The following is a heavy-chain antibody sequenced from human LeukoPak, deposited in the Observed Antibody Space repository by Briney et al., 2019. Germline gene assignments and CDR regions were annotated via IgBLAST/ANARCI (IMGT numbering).Heavy chain of an antibody. V-gene: IGHV3-15*01. Sequence: SGGSLRLSCVSSGFTIGTAWMSWVRQAPGKGLGWLGHIKSEGEGATTDYAAPAKGRFAISRDDSKNMIYLQMSSLKIDDTAIYYCIAHFPYFYGFDVWGKGTTVTVSS. J-gene: IGHJ6*04. D-gene: IGHD3-3*02. CDR3: IAHFPYFYGFDV. CDR2: IKSEGEGATT. CDR1: GFTIGTAW.